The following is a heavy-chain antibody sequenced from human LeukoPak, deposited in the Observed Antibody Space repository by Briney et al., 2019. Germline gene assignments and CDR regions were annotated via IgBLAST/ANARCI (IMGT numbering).Heavy chain of an antibody. CDR1: GDSISSSYW. Sequence: SETLSLTCAVSGDSISSSYWWNWVRQPPGKGLEWIGEIYHSGNTNYDPSLKSRVTISVDKSKNQFSLKLTSVTAADTAVYFCARGATGWAVGYWGQGTLVTVSS. J-gene: IGHJ4*02. D-gene: IGHD6-19*01. CDR3: ARGATGWAVGY. V-gene: IGHV4-4*02. CDR2: IYHSGNT.